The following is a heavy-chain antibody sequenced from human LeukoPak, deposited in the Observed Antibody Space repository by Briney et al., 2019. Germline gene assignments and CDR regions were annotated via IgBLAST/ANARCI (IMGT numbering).Heavy chain of an antibody. Sequence: PGRSLRLSCAASGFTFDDYAMHWVRQAPGKGLEWVSGISWNSGSIGYADSVKGRFTISRDNAKNSLYLQMNSLRAEDTALYYCAKGIAAAGTYYYYYGMDVWGQGTTVTVSS. J-gene: IGHJ6*02. V-gene: IGHV3-9*01. CDR1: GFTFDDYA. D-gene: IGHD6-13*01. CDR2: ISWNSGSI. CDR3: AKGIAAAGTYYYYYGMDV.